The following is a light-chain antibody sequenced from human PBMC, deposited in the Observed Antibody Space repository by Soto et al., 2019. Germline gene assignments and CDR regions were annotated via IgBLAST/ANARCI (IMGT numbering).Light chain of an antibody. Sequence: QSALTQPASVSGSPGQSITISCTGTSSDVGGYNYVSWYQQHPGKAPKLMIYEVSDRPSGVSNRFSGSNSGNTASLTISGLHAEDEAEYYCSSYTSSSTLVVFGGGTKLTVL. CDR1: SSDVGGYNY. CDR2: EVS. CDR3: SSYTSSSTLVV. J-gene: IGLJ2*01. V-gene: IGLV2-14*01.